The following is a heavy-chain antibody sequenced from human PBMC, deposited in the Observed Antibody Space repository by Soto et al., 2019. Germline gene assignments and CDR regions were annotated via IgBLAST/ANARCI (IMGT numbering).Heavy chain of an antibody. CDR3: ARNSSSSYFDY. J-gene: IGHJ4*02. D-gene: IGHD6-13*01. Sequence: SETLSLTCAVSGSSITITYYWGWVRQPPGKGLEWIGSIHHSGSVFESGSTHYNPSFKSRVTISADTSKNQFSLKLTSVTAADTAVYFCARNSSSSYFDYWGQGTPVTVSS. CDR1: GSSITITYY. V-gene: IGHV4-38-2*01. CDR2: IHHSGSVFESGST.